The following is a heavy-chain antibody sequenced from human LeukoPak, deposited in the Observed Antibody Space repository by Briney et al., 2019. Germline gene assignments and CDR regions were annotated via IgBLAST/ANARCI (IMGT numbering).Heavy chain of an antibody. J-gene: IGHJ5*02. V-gene: IGHV3-74*01. Sequence: GGSLRLSCAASGFSFSNYWMHWVRQAPGKGLVWVSRINSDGSSTTYADSVKGRFTISRDNAKNTLYLEMNSLRAEDTAVYYCARDGVEFYNWFDPWGQGTLVTVSS. CDR2: INSDGSST. D-gene: IGHD2-21*01. CDR3: ARDGVEFYNWFDP. CDR1: GFSFSNYW.